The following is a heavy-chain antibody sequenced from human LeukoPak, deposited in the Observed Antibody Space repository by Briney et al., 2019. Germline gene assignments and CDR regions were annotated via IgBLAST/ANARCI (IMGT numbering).Heavy chain of an antibody. CDR1: GGSFSGYY. J-gene: IGHJ5*02. D-gene: IGHD6-13*01. CDR2: INHSGST. CDR3: ARLDGSSWYWFDP. V-gene: IGHV4-34*01. Sequence: PSETLSLTCAGYGGSFSGYYWSWIRQHPGKGLEWIGEINHSGSTNYNPSLKSRVTISVDTSKNQFSLKLSSVTAADTAVYYCARLDGSSWYWFDPWGQGTLVTVS.